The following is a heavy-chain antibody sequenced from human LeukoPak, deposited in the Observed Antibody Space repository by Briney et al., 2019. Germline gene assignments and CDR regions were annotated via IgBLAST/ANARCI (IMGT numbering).Heavy chain of an antibody. CDR2: IYRSGST. CDR1: GYSISNGYY. CDR3: ARRHSSGWFYY. Sequence: SETLSLTCTVSGYSISNGYYWDWIRQPPGRGLEWIGNIYRSGSTSYNPSLKSRVTISVDTSTNQVSLKVNSVTAADTAVYYCARRHSSGWFYYWGQGTLVTVSS. J-gene: IGHJ4*02. V-gene: IGHV4-38-2*02. D-gene: IGHD6-19*01.